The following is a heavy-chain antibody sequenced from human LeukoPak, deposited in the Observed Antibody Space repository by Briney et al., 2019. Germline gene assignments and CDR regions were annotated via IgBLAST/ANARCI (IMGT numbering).Heavy chain of an antibody. D-gene: IGHD3-9*01. CDR2: LNPQTGDT. V-gene: IGHV1-2*02. Sequence: PGGSLRLSCAASGFTFSSYAMHWVRQAPGQGLEWMGWLNPQTGDTHFAQKFQGRVTFTRDTSISTAYMAMSRLRSDDTAVFYCARGSRYHDWLSPLDSWGQGTLVTVSS. J-gene: IGHJ4*02. CDR1: GFTFSSYA. CDR3: ARGSRYHDWLSPLDS.